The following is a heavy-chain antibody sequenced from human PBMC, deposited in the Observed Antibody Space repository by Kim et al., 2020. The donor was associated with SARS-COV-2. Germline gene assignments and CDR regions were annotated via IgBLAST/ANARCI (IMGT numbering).Heavy chain of an antibody. D-gene: IGHD1-26*01. CDR3: AKRDGIGTSFDY. V-gene: IGHV3-23*01. Sequence: YGDSVKGRFTSSRDNSKNTLYLQTNSLRDDDTAVYYCAKRDGIGTSFDYWGQGTLVTFSS. J-gene: IGHJ4*02.